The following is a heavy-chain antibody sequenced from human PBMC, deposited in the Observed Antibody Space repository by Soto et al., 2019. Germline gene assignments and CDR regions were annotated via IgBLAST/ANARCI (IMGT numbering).Heavy chain of an antibody. CDR2: IIPIFGSA. Sequence: QVQLVQSGAEVKKPGSSGRVSCKASGGIFSSQSINWVRQAPGQGLEWMGGIIPIFGSANYAPKFQGRVTITADDSTNTAYMYLTSVTSDDTAVYYCAGDRRQLLHYYLDSWGQGTLVTVSS. D-gene: IGHD2-15*01. J-gene: IGHJ4*02. CDR1: GGIFSSQS. CDR3: AGDRRQLLHYYLDS. V-gene: IGHV1-69*01.